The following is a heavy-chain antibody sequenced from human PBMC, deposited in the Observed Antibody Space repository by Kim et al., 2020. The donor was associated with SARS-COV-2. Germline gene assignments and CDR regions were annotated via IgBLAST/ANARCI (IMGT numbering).Heavy chain of an antibody. CDR3: ARDLIVVVTAIREDFDY. V-gene: IGHV3-21*01. D-gene: IGHD2-21*02. Sequence: VKGRFTISRDNAKNSLYLQMNSLRAEDTAVYYCARDLIVVVTAIREDFDYWGQGTLVTVSS. J-gene: IGHJ4*02.